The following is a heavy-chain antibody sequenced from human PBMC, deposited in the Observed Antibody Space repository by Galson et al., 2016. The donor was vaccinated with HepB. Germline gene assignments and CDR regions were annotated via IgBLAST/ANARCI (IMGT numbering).Heavy chain of an antibody. CDR3: ARSLGTAIFDY. CDR1: GFSLTNGGVG. V-gene: IGHV2-5*02. D-gene: IGHD1-7*01. Sequence: PALVKPTQTLTLTCTVSGFSLTNGGVGVGWIRQPPGKALEWLALIYWDDDQRYSPSLKNRLTITKDTSKNQVVLVMANMDPVDTGTYYCARSLGTAIFDYWGQGSLVLVSS. J-gene: IGHJ4*02. CDR2: IYWDDDQ.